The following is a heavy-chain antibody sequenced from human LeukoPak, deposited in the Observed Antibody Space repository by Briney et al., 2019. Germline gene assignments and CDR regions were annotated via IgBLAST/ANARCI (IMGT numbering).Heavy chain of an antibody. CDR3: ARTTLLYSDWFPDAFDI. CDR1: GGSISSGSYY. D-gene: IGHD3-9*01. CDR2: IYTSGST. J-gene: IGHJ3*02. V-gene: IGHV4-61*02. Sequence: PSETLSLTCTVSGGSISSGSYYWSWIRQPAGKGLEWIGRIYTSGSTNYNPSLKSRVTMSVDTSKNQFSLKLTSVTAADTAVYYCARTTLLYSDWFPDAFDIWGQGTMVTVSS.